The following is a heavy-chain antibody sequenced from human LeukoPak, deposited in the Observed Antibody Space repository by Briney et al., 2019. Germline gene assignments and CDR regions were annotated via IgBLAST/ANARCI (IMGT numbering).Heavy chain of an antibody. Sequence: PSETLSLTCTVSGGSISSYYWSWIRQPPGKGLEWIGYIYYSGSTYYNPSLKSRVTISVDTSKNQFSLKLSSVTAADTAVYYCARADITGTTPDMNWFDPWGQGTLVTVSS. V-gene: IGHV4-59*12. D-gene: IGHD1-20*01. CDR3: ARADITGTTPDMNWFDP. CDR2: IYYSGST. CDR1: GGSISSYY. J-gene: IGHJ5*02.